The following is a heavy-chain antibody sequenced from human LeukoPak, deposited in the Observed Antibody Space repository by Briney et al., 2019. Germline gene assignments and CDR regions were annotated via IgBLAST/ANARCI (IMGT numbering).Heavy chain of an antibody. Sequence: GGSLRLSCAASGFTFSTSWMGWVRQAPGKALEWVANIKQDGSETYYVDSVKGRFTISRDNAKNSLYLQMNSLRAEDTAVYYCARDSAMIFDYWGQGTLVTVSS. CDR1: GFTFSTSW. CDR2: IKQDGSET. V-gene: IGHV3-7*01. CDR3: ARDSAMIFDY. D-gene: IGHD3-22*01. J-gene: IGHJ4*02.